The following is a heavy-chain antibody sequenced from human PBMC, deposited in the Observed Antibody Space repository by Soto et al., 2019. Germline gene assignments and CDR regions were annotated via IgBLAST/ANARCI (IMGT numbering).Heavy chain of an antibody. V-gene: IGHV4-31*03. J-gene: IGHJ3*02. D-gene: IGHD3-3*01. CDR3: ARDNRKKDFWSGYPSIHDAFDI. Sequence: QVQLQESGPGLVKPSQTLSLTCTVSGGSISSGGYYWSWIRQHPGKGLEWIGYIYYSGSTYYNPSLKSRVTISVDTSKSQFSLKLRSVTAADTAVYYCARDNRKKDFWSGYPSIHDAFDIWGQGTMVTVSS. CDR1: GGSISSGGYY. CDR2: IYYSGST.